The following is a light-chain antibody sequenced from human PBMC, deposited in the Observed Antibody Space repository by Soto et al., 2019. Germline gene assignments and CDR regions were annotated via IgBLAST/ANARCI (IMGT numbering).Light chain of an antibody. CDR1: ESIRTY. V-gene: IGKV3-11*01. Sequence: EIILTQSPATLSLSPGERANLSCRASESIRTYLAWYQQKPGQAPRLLIYDASTRATGIPVRFSGSGSGTDFTLTIGSLEPEDFAIYYCQQRSNWPITFGQGTRLEIK. CDR3: QQRSNWPIT. J-gene: IGKJ5*01. CDR2: DAS.